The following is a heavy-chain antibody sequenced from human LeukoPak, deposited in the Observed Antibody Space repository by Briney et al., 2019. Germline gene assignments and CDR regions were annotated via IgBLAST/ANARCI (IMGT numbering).Heavy chain of an antibody. D-gene: IGHD6-19*01. V-gene: IGHV1-2*04. J-gene: IGHJ4*02. CDR3: ASDGGTRGAVAGYFDY. CDR1: GCTFTDYY. Sequence: EASVKVSCKASGCTFTDYYIHWVRQAPGQGLEWMGWINPNSGGTNYAQKFQGWVTMTRDTSISTAYMDLSRLKSDDTAVYYCASDGGTRGAVAGYFDYWGQGALVTVSS. CDR2: INPNSGGT.